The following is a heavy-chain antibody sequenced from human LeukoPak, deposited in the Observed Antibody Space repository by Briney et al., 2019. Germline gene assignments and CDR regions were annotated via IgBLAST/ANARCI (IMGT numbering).Heavy chain of an antibody. Sequence: ASVNVSCKASGYTFTSYYMHWVRQAPGQGLEWMEIINPSGGSTSYAQKFQGRVTMTRDTSTSTVYMELSSLRSEDTAVYYCARDFPDYYDSSGRENWFDPWGQGTLVTVSS. D-gene: IGHD3-22*01. CDR3: ARDFPDYYDSSGRENWFDP. V-gene: IGHV1-46*01. J-gene: IGHJ5*02. CDR1: GYTFTSYY. CDR2: INPSGGST.